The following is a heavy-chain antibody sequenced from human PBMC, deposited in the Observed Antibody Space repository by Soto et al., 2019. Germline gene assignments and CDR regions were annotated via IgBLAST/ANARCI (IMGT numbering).Heavy chain of an antibody. CDR3: ARSPRSSPYFDY. Sequence: PGESLKISCQCSGYTFSNFWIGWVRQLPGKDLEWMGIIYPGDHETRYSPSFHGKVTISADKSINTAYLQWNSLEASDTAFYFCARSPRSSPYFDYWGQGALVTVS. J-gene: IGHJ4*02. V-gene: IGHV5-51*01. CDR1: GYTFSNFW. D-gene: IGHD6-13*01. CDR2: IYPGDHET.